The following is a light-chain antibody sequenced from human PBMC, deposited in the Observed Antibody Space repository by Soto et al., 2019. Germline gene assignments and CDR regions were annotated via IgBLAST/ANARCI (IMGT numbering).Light chain of an antibody. CDR3: QQYNIYPLT. Sequence: DVQMTQSPSSLSASVGDRVTITCRASQDINSYLAWYQQKPGNAPKSLIYAASSLQTGVPSRFSGSESGTDFTLTISNLQPEDSATYYCQQYNIYPLTFGGGNKVEMK. V-gene: IGKV1D-16*01. J-gene: IGKJ4*01. CDR2: AAS. CDR1: QDINSY.